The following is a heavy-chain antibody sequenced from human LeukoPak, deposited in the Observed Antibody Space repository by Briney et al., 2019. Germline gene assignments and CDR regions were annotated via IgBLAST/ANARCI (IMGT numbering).Heavy chain of an antibody. CDR3: AKGRAIFGVADYYYMDV. CDR2: ISGSGGST. J-gene: IGHJ6*03. V-gene: IGHV3-23*01. CDR1: GFTFSSYA. D-gene: IGHD3-3*01. Sequence: GGSLRLSCAASGFTFSSYAMNWVRQAQGKGWEWFQAISGSGGSTYYADSVKSRFTISRDNSKNTLYLQMNSLRAEDTAVYYCAKGRAIFGVADYYYMDVWGKGTTVTVSS.